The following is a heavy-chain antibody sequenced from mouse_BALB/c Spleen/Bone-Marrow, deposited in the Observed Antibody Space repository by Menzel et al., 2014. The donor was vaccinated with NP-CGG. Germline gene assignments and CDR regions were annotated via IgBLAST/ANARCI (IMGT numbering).Heavy chain of an antibody. V-gene: IGHV3-2*02. CDR3: ARGGARATGWFAY. D-gene: IGHD3-1*01. CDR1: GYSITSDYA. Sequence: EVKLMESGPGLVKPSQSLSLTCTVTGYSITSDYAWNWIRQFPGNKLEWMGYISYSGSTSYNPSLKSRISITRDTSKNQFFLHLNSVTTEDTATYYCARGGARATGWFAYWGQGTLVTVSA. CDR2: ISYSGST. J-gene: IGHJ3*01.